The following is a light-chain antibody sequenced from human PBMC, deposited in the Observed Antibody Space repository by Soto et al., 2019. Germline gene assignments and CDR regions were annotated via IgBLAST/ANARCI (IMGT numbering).Light chain of an antibody. V-gene: IGLV2-8*01. Sequence: QSVLTQPPSASGSSGQSVTISCTGTSSDVGGYNYVSWYQHHPGKAPKLMIYEVSKRPSGVPDRFSGSKSGNTASLTVSGLQAEDEADFYCSSYAGSNNYMVFGGGTKVTVL. CDR1: SSDVGGYNY. J-gene: IGLJ2*01. CDR2: EVS. CDR3: SSYAGSNNYMV.